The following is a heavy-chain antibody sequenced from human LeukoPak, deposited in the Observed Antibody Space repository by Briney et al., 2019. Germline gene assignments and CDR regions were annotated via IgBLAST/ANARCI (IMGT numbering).Heavy chain of an antibody. CDR2: IYHSGST. V-gene: IGHV4-38-2*02. D-gene: IGHD2-8*01. Sequence: SETLSLTCTVSGYSISSNYYWGWIRQPPGKGLEWLGTIYHSGSTYYNPSLKSRVTMSVDTSKNHFSLKLRSVTAAETAVYYCARDFCTNGVCYYFDYRGQGTLVTVSS. J-gene: IGHJ4*02. CDR1: GYSISSNYY. CDR3: ARDFCTNGVCYYFDY.